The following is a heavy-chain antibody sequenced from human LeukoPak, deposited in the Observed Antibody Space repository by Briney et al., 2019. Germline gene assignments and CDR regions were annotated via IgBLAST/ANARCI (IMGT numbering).Heavy chain of an antibody. CDR3: ARERRKYGGNSFDY. V-gene: IGHV3-48*03. Sequence: GGSLRLSCAASGFTFSSYEMNWVRQAPGKGLEWVSYISSSGSTIYYADSVKGRFTISRDNAKNSLYLQMNSLRAEDTAVYYCARERRKYGGNSFDYWGQGILVTVSS. CDR2: ISSSGSTI. D-gene: IGHD4-23*01. J-gene: IGHJ4*02. CDR1: GFTFSSYE.